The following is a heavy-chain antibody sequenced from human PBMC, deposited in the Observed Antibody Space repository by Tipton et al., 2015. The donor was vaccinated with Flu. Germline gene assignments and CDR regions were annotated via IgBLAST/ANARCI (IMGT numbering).Heavy chain of an antibody. CDR2: INPSGGST. J-gene: IGHJ3*02. CDR1: GYTFTSYY. V-gene: IGHV1-46*01. D-gene: IGHD6-19*01. Sequence: QSGPEVKKPGASVKVSCKASGYTFTSYYMHWVRQAPGQGLEWMGIINPSGGSTSYAQKFQGRVTMTRDTSTSTVYMELSSLRSEDTAVYYCARDYPVAGSSDAFDIWGQGTMVTVSS. CDR3: ARDYPVAGSSDAFDI.